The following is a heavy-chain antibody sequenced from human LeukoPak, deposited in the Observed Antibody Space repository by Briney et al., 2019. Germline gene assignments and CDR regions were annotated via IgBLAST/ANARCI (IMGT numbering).Heavy chain of an antibody. Sequence: SGPTLVKPTQTLMLTCTFSGFSLSTSGVGVGWIRQPPGKALEWLALIYWDDDKRYSPSLKSRLTITKDTSKNQVVLTMTNMDPVDTATYYCAHRTTMTTVTPSAFDIWGQGTMVTVSS. CDR2: IYWDDDK. CDR3: AHRTTMTTVTPSAFDI. J-gene: IGHJ3*02. V-gene: IGHV2-5*02. D-gene: IGHD4-17*01. CDR1: GFSLSTSGVG.